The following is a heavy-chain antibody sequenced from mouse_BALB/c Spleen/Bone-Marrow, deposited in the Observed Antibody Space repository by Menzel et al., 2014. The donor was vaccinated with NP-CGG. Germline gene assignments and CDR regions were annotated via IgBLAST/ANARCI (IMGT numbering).Heavy chain of an antibody. J-gene: IGHJ2*01. CDR3: ARIYYYGRGYFDY. CDR1: GFNIKDTY. Sequence: VQLQQSGAELVKPGASVKLSCTASGFNIKDTYMHWVKQRPEQGLEWIGRIDPANGNTKYDPKSQGKATITADTSSNTAYLQLSSLTSDDTAVYYCARIYYYGRGYFDYWGQGTTLTVSS. CDR2: IDPANGNT. D-gene: IGHD1-1*01. V-gene: IGHV14-3*02.